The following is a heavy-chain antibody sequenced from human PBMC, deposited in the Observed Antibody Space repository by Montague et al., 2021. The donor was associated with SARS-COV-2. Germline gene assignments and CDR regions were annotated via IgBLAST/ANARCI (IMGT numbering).Heavy chain of an antibody. CDR2: IFYSGST. V-gene: IGHV4-39*01. D-gene: IGHD3-10*01. CDR3: ASMVRAQVYYFDY. Sequence: SETRSLTCTVSGGSISSSSYYWGWIRQPPGKGLEWIGCIFYSGSTDYNPSLKSRVTISVDTSKNQFSLKLSSVTAADTALYYCASMVRAQVYYFDYWGQGTLVTVSS. CDR1: GGSISSSSYY. J-gene: IGHJ4*02.